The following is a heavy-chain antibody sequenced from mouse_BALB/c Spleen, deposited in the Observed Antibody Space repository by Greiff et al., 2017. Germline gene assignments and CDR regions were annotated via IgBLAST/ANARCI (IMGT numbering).Heavy chain of an antibody. J-gene: IGHJ1*01. Sequence: QVQLQQSGAELVKPGASVKLSCKASGYTFTSYWMHWVKQRPGQGLEWIGEINPSNGRTNYNEKFKSKATLTVDKSSSTAYMQLSILTSEDSAVYYFARTLLLPNWYFDVWGAGTTVTVSS. CDR2: INPSNGRT. D-gene: IGHD2-12*01. V-gene: IGHV1S81*02. CDR3: ARTLLLPNWYFDV. CDR1: GYTFTSYW.